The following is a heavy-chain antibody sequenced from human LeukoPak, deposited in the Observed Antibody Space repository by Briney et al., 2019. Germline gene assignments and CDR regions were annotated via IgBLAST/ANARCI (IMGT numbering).Heavy chain of an antibody. Sequence: GESLQISCKGSGYSFTSYWIGWVRQLPGKGLEWMGIIYPGDSDTRYSPSFQGQVTVSADKSISTAYLQWSSLKASDTAVYYCARLVGRDSSWYIFDYWGQGTLVTVSS. D-gene: IGHD6-13*01. CDR3: ARLVGRDSSWYIFDY. CDR1: GYSFTSYW. CDR2: IYPGDSDT. J-gene: IGHJ4*02. V-gene: IGHV5-51*01.